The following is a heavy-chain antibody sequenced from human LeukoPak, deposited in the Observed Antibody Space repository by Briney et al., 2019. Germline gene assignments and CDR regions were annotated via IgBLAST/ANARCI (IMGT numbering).Heavy chain of an antibody. V-gene: IGHV3-30*02. Sequence: GGSLRLSCAASGFTFSNYGMHWVRQAPGKGLEWVAFIRYDGSNKYYADSVKGRFTISRDNSKNTLYLQMNSLRAEDTAVYYCARDRWSSSSSEGALDIWGQGTMVTVSS. CDR3: ARDRWSSSSSEGALDI. CDR1: GFTFSNYG. J-gene: IGHJ3*02. D-gene: IGHD6-6*01. CDR2: IRYDGSNK.